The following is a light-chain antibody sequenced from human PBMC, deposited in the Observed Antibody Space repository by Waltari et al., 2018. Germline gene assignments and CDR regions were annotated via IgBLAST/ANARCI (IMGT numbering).Light chain of an antibody. CDR2: EVT. CDR3: SSYTTSSTVYV. V-gene: IGLV2-14*01. J-gene: IGLJ1*01. Sequence: QSALTQPASVSGSPGQSITISCTGTSSDVGTYDYVSWYQQHPGKAPKLMIDEVTKRPSVIANRFSGSKSGNTASLTISGLQAEDEADYYCSSYTTSSTVYVFGTGTKVTVL. CDR1: SSDVGTYDY.